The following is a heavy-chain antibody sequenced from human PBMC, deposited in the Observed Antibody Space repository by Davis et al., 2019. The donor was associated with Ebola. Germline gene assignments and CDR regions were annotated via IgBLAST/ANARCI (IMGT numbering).Heavy chain of an antibody. V-gene: IGHV6-1*01. J-gene: IGHJ4*02. CDR3: ARLYYDLWSGYYRDGGVDY. D-gene: IGHD3-3*01. Sequence: QTPSLTPAIPGDSVSSNSAAWNWIRQSPSRGLEWLGRTYYRSKWYNDYAVSVKSRITINPDTSNNQFSRKLSSVTAADTAVYYCARLYYDLWSGYYRDGGVDYWGQGTLVTVSS. CDR1: GDSVSSNSAA. CDR2: TYYRSKWYN.